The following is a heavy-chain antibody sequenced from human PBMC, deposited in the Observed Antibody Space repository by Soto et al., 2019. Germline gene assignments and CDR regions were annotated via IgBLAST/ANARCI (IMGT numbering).Heavy chain of an antibody. J-gene: IGHJ4*02. V-gene: IGHV3-30*18. Sequence: GGALRLSCAASGFTFSSYGMHWVRQAPGKGLEWVAVISYDGSNKYYADSVKGRFTVSRDNSKNTLFLQMDSLRAEDTAVYYCAKGNNGYALFFDYWGQGTLVTVSS. D-gene: IGHD5-12*01. CDR2: ISYDGSNK. CDR3: AKGNNGYALFFDY. CDR1: GFTFSSYG.